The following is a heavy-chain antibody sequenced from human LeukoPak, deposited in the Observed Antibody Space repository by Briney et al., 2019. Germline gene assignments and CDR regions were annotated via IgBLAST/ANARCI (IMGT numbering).Heavy chain of an antibody. CDR1: GFTFNSYA. D-gene: IGHD3-3*01. CDR3: AKGNRDSRPYYFDF. CDR2: ITGSGGDT. V-gene: IGHV3-23*01. Sequence: GGSLRLSRAASGFTFNSYAMSWVRQAPGKGLEWVSAITGSGGDTYHAESVKGRFTISRDNSQDTLYLQMNSLTVEDMAVYYCAKGNRDSRPYYFDFWGQGTLVTVSS. J-gene: IGHJ4*02.